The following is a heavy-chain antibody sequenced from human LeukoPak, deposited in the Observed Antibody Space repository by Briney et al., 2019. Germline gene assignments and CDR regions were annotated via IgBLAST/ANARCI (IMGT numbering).Heavy chain of an antibody. V-gene: IGHV4-34*01. Sequence: ASETLSLTCAVYGGSFSGYYWSWIRQPPGKGLEWIGEINHSGSTNYNPSLKSRVTISVDTSKNQFSLKLSSVTAADTAVYYCARGRGIAARPGLFDCWRQGTLVTVSS. CDR1: GGSFSGYY. J-gene: IGHJ4*02. D-gene: IGHD6-6*01. CDR2: INHSGST. CDR3: ARGRGIAARPGLFDC.